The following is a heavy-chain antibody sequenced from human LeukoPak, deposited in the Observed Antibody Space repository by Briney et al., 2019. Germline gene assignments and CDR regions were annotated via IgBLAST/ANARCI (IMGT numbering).Heavy chain of an antibody. CDR1: GGTFSSYA. CDR2: FIPILGIA. CDR3: ARDPLTVTTTYYGMDV. D-gene: IGHD4-17*01. V-gene: IGHV1-69*04. Sequence: ASVKVSCKASGGTFSSYAISWVRQAPGQGLEWMGRFIPILGIANYAQKFQGRVTITADKSTSTAYMELSSLRSEDTAVYYCARDPLTVTTTYYGMDVWGQGTTVTVSS. J-gene: IGHJ6*02.